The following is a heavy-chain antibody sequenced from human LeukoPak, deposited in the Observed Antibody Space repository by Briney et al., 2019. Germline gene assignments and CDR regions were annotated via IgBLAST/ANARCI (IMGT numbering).Heavy chain of an antibody. V-gene: IGHV4-39*01. J-gene: IGHJ3*02. CDR2: IYYSGST. D-gene: IGHD4-17*01. CDR1: GGSFSGYY. Sequence: PSETLSLTCAVYGGSFSGYYWGWIRQPPGKGLEWIGSIYYSGSTYYNPSLKSRVTISVDTSKNQFSLKLSSVTAADTAVYYCARHSPGGDYLGHDAFDIWGQGTMVTVSS. CDR3: ARHSPGGDYLGHDAFDI.